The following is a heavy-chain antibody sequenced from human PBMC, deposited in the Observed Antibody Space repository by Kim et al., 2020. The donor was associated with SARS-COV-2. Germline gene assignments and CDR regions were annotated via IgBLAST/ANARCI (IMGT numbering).Heavy chain of an antibody. CDR3: AKAPYGSGSYYFDY. CDR2: ISYDGSNK. J-gene: IGHJ4*02. D-gene: IGHD3-10*01. Sequence: GGSLRLFCVASGFTFSSYDIHWVRQAPGKGLEWVAVISYDGSNKYYADSVKGRFTISRDNSKNTLYLQMNSLRAEDTAVYYCAKAPYGSGSYYFDYWGQG. CDR1: GFTFSSYD. V-gene: IGHV3-30*18.